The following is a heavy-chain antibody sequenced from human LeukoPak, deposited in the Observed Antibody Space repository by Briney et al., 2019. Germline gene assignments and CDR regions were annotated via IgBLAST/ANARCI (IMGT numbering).Heavy chain of an antibody. CDR3: AKTDYGDYGAFNI. D-gene: IGHD4-17*01. V-gene: IGHV4-59*08. J-gene: IGHJ3*02. CDR2: IYYSGST. CDR1: GGSISSYY. Sequence: SETLSLTCTVSGGSISSYYWSWIRQPPGKGLEWIGYIYYSGSTNYNPSLKSRVTISVDTSKNQFSLKLSSVTASDTAVYWCAKTDYGDYGAFNIWGQGTMVTVSS.